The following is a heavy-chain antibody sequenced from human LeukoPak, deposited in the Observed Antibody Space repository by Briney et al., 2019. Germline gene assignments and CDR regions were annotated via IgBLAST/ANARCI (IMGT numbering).Heavy chain of an antibody. CDR3: ARDLVMVNTPGDDFDY. V-gene: IGHV3-74*01. J-gene: IGHJ4*02. CDR1: GFSFSGYW. D-gene: IGHD2-21*01. Sequence: PGGSLRLSCAASGFSFSGYWMHWVRQAPGKGLVWVSRINEDGSFTSYADSVEGRFTVSRDNAKNTLYLQMNSLRAEDTAVYYCARDLVMVNTPGDDFDYWGRGTLVTVSS. CDR2: INEDGSFT.